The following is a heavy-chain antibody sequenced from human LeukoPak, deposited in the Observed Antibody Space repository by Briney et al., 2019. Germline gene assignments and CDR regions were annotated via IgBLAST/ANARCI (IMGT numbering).Heavy chain of an antibody. CDR1: GGSFSGYY. CDR2: INHSGSA. J-gene: IGHJ4*02. D-gene: IGHD1-7*01. V-gene: IGHV4-34*01. Sequence: PSETLSLTCAVYGGSFSGYYWSWIRQPPGKGLEWIGEINHSGSANYNPSLKSRVTISVDTSKNQFSLKLSSVTAADTAVYYCARGPQTGTTRRGDKFDDWGQGTLVTVSS. CDR3: ARGPQTGTTRRGDKFDD.